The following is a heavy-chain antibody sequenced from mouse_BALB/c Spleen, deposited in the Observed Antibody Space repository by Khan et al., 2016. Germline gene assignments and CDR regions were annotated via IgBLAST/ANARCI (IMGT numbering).Heavy chain of an antibody. CDR1: GDSITSGY. D-gene: IGHD2-2*01. Sequence: VQLKESGPSLVKPSQTLSLTCSVTGDSITSGYWNWIRKFPENRLEYLGYISYSGSTYYNPSLKSRISITPDTSKNQYYLQSNSVTTEDTATYSCAGYYGYNFDYWGHVTTLTVSS. CDR3: AGYYGYNFDY. V-gene: IGHV3-8*02. CDR2: ISYSGST. J-gene: IGHJ2*01.